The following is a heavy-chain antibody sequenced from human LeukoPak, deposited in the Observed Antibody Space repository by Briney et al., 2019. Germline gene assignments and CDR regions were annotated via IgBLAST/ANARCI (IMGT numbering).Heavy chain of an antibody. J-gene: IGHJ4*02. V-gene: IGHV3-23*01. CDR3: AKYGVPTSRRAYYFDY. CDR2: ISGSGGST. D-gene: IGHD5-24*01. CDR1: AFTFSSYG. Sequence: GGSLRLSCAASAFTFSSYGMSWVRQAPGKGLEWVSAISGSGGSTYYADSVKGRFTISRDNSKNTLYLQMNSPRAEDTAVYYCAKYGVPTSRRAYYFDYWGQGTLVTVSS.